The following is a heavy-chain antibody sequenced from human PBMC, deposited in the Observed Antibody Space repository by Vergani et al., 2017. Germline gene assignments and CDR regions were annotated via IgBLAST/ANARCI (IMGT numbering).Heavy chain of an antibody. J-gene: IGHJ5*02. CDR2: MNGDGDTI. CDR1: GFTFNEYW. D-gene: IGHD2-15*01. CDR3: ARARKFRFVVVWENWFDP. Sequence: VELVESGGGLVQPGGSLRLSCAASGFTFNEYWMHWARQVPGKGLVWVSGMNGDGDTISYADSVKGRFTISRDNAKNTLFLQMNSLRAEDTAVYYCARARKFRFVVVWENWFDPWGQGTLVTVSS. V-gene: IGHV3-74*01.